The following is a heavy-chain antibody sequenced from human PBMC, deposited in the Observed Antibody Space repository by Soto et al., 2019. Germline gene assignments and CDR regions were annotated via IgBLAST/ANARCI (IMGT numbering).Heavy chain of an antibody. V-gene: IGHV3-30*03. CDR3: ARDYYRFNSGYGFSMDV. J-gene: IGHJ6*02. Sequence: HPGGSLRLSCATSGFTFSSYSMNWVRQAPGKGLEWVAVISYDGSNKYYADSVKGRFTISRDNSKNTLYLQMNSLRAEDTAVYYCARDYYRFNSGYGFSMDVWGQGTTVTVS. CDR2: ISYDGSNK. D-gene: IGHD5-12*01. CDR1: GFTFSSYS.